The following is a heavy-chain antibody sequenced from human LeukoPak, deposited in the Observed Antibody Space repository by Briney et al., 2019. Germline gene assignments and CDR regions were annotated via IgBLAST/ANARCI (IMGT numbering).Heavy chain of an antibody. CDR2: IYYSGST. Sequence: SETLSLTCTVSGGSISSYYWSWIRQPPGKGLEWIGYIYYSGSTNYNPSLKSRVTISVDTSKNQFSLKLSSVTAADTAVYYCARASGSYFSYYYYGMDVWGQGTTVTVSS. CDR1: GGSISSYY. D-gene: IGHD1-26*01. J-gene: IGHJ6*02. V-gene: IGHV4-59*12. CDR3: ARASGSYFSYYYYGMDV.